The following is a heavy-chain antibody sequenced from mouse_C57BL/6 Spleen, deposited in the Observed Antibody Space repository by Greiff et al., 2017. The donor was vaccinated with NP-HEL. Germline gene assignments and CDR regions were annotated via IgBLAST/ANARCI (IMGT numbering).Heavy chain of an antibody. J-gene: IGHJ1*03. Sequence: QVQLKQPGAELVRPGSSVKLSCKASGYTFTSYWMDWVKQRPGQGLEWIGNIYPSDSETHYNQKFKDKATLTVDKSSSTAYMQLSSLTSEDSAVYYCARGNYYGSSYGDWYFDVWGTGTTVTVSS. CDR2: IYPSDSET. V-gene: IGHV1-61*01. CDR1: GYTFTSYW. CDR3: ARGNYYGSSYGDWYFDV. D-gene: IGHD1-1*01.